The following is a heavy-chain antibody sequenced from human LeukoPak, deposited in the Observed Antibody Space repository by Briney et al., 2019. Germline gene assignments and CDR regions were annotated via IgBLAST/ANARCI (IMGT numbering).Heavy chain of an antibody. D-gene: IGHD2-15*01. Sequence: SETLSLTCTVSGGSISSYYWSWIRQPAGKGLEWIGRIYTSGSTNYKPSLKSRVTMSVDTSKNQFSLKLSSVTAADTAVYYCARAGDCSGGSCYSRDWFDPWGQGTLVTVSS. CDR2: IYTSGST. CDR3: ARAGDCSGGSCYSRDWFDP. J-gene: IGHJ5*02. V-gene: IGHV4-4*07. CDR1: GGSISSYY.